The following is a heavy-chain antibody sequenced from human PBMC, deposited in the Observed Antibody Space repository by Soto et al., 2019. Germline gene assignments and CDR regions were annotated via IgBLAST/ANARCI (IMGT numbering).Heavy chain of an antibody. CDR1: GFTFSSYE. J-gene: IGHJ4*02. CDR3: ARGSVTTDY. V-gene: IGHV3-48*03. D-gene: IGHD4-17*01. CDR2: ISSSGSTI. Sequence: PGGSLRLSCVASGFTFSSYEMNWVRQAPGKGLGWVSYISSSGSTIYYADSVKGRFTIPRDNAKNSLYLQMNSLRAEDTAVYYCARGSVTTDYWGQGTLVTVSS.